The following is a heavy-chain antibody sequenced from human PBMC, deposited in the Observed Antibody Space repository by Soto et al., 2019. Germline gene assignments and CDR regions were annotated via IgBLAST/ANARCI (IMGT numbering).Heavy chain of an antibody. CDR1: GGTFSSYA. CDR2: IIPIFGTA. V-gene: IGHV1-69*12. Sequence: QVQLVQSGAEVKKPGSSVKVSCKASGGTFSSYAISWVRQAPGQGLEWMGGIIPIFGTANYAQKFQGRVTITADESTSTAYMELSSLRSEDTAVYYCARGITMVRGGDYYYYGMDVWGQGTTVTVSS. D-gene: IGHD3-10*01. CDR3: ARGITMVRGGDYYYYGMDV. J-gene: IGHJ6*02.